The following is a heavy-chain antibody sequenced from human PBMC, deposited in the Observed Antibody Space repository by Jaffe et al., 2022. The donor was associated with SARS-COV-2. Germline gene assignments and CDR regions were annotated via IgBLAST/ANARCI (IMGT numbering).Heavy chain of an antibody. CDR2: ISGSGDST. Sequence: EVQLVESGGALVQPGGSLRLSCAASGFTFGEYAVNWVRQSPGKGLEWVSLISGSGDSTYYADSVKGRFTISRDNSKDTLYLQMNSLRADDTAVYYCAKGLGAQTQLHRSTWLKRRNPPPNSPYYYYMDVWGKGTTVTVS. V-gene: IGHV3-23*04. J-gene: IGHJ6*03. CDR1: GFTFGEYA. D-gene: IGHD6-13*01. CDR3: AKGLGAQTQLHRSTWLKRRNPPPNSPYYYYMDV.